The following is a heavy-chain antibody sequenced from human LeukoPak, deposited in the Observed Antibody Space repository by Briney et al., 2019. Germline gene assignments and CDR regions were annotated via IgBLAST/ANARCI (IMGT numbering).Heavy chain of an antibody. Sequence: SETLSLTCTVSGGSISSSSYYWSWIRQPAGKGLEWIGRIYTSGSTNYNPSLKSRVTISVDTSKNQFSLKLSSVTAADTAVYYCARDLTVTTPNTAFDIWGQGTMVTVSS. CDR1: GGSISSSSYY. J-gene: IGHJ3*02. CDR3: ARDLTVTTPNTAFDI. D-gene: IGHD4-17*01. V-gene: IGHV4-61*02. CDR2: IYTSGST.